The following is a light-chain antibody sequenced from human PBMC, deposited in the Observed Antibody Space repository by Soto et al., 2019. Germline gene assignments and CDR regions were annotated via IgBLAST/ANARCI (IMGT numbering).Light chain of an antibody. J-gene: IGKJ4*01. Sequence: EIVMTQSPATLSVSPGERVTLSCRASQSVGSYLAWYQQKPGQAPRLLIYGASTRATGIPARFSGSGSGTEFTLTISRLQSEDFAVYYCQQYNKERLTFGGGTKVEIK. V-gene: IGKV3-15*01. CDR3: QQYNKERLT. CDR2: GAS. CDR1: QSVGSY.